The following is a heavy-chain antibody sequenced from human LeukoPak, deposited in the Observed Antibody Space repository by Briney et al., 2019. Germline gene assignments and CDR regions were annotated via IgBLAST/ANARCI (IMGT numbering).Heavy chain of an antibody. V-gene: IGHV3-53*01. CDR2: IYSGGST. D-gene: IGHD3/OR15-3a*01. CDR3: AMRKRGPRFFDY. CDR1: GFTVSSNY. J-gene: IGHJ4*02. Sequence: GGSLRLSCAVSGFTVSSNYMSWVRQAPGKGLEWVSVIYSGGSTYYADSVKGRFTISRDNSKNTLYLQMNSLRAEDTAVYYCAMRKRGPRFFDYWGQGTLVTVSS.